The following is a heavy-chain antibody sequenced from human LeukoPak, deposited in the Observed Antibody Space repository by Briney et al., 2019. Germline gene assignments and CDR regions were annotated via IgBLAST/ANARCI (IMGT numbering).Heavy chain of an antibody. CDR3: VRLWDSSGFFGY. V-gene: IGHV3-7*01. CDR1: GFTFSNYW. CDR2: IQKDGSEK. D-gene: IGHD3-22*01. J-gene: IGHJ4*02. Sequence: PGGSLTLSCVASGFTFSNYWMSWVRQAPGKGLEWVANIQKDGSEKHYVASVAGRFTISRDNAEKSLFLQLNSLRVGDTALYYCVRLWDSSGFFGYWGQGARVTVSS.